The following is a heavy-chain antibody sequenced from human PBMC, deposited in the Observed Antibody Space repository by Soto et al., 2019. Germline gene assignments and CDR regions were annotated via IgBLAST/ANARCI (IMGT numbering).Heavy chain of an antibody. Sequence: QITLNESGPPVVRPTETLTLTCRFSGFSLTTSGVGVGWVRQSPGKAPEWLALIYWDDDKRYSESLKSRLTITKATSKNQVVLTVANLDPTDTATYYCAHRVLRTVFGLVTTTAIYFDFWGQGTPVAVSS. CDR3: AHRVLRTVFGLVTTTAIYFDF. CDR2: IYWDDDK. V-gene: IGHV2-5*02. CDR1: GFSLTTSGVG. D-gene: IGHD3-3*01. J-gene: IGHJ4*02.